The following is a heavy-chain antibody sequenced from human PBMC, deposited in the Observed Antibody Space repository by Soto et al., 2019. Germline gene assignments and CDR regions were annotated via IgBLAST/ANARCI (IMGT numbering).Heavy chain of an antibody. CDR2: ISSSGSDT. D-gene: IGHD5-12*01. CDR1: GFTFSDYY. V-gene: IGHV3-11*05. CDR3: ARSLRGYSGYSGY. Sequence: QVQLVESGGGLVKPGGCLRLSCEASGFTFSDYYMSWIRQAPGKGLEWVSYISSSGSDTNYAVSVKGRFTVSRDNAKNALYLQMNSLRAEDTAVYYCARSLRGYSGYSGYWGQGTLVTVSS. J-gene: IGHJ4*02.